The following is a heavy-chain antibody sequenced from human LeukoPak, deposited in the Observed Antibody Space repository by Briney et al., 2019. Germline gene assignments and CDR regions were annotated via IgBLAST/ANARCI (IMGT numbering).Heavy chain of an antibody. CDR3: ARDGGWDFWSGAKGPYFHY. CDR2: INPNSGGT. D-gene: IGHD3-3*01. Sequence: ASVKVSCKASGYTFTGYYMHWVRQAPGQGLEWMGWINPNSGGTNYAQKFQGRVTMTRDTSISTAYMELSRLRSDDTAVYYCARDGGWDFWSGAKGPYFHYWGQGTLVTVSS. CDR1: GYTFTGYY. V-gene: IGHV1-2*02. J-gene: IGHJ4*02.